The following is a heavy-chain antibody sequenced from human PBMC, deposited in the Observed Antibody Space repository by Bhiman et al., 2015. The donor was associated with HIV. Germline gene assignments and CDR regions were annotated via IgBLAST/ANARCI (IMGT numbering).Heavy chain of an antibody. CDR2: ISGTAGSS. CDR1: GITFRKYA. Sequence: EVQLLESGGGLVQSGGSLRLSCAASGITFRKYAMSWVRQAPGKGLEWVSAISGTAGSSYYADSVKGRFTISRDNAKNSLYLQMNSLRAEDTGVYNCARDQAREVNGMDVWGQGTTVTVSS. CDR3: ARDQAREVNGMDV. J-gene: IGHJ6*02. V-gene: IGHV3-23*01. D-gene: IGHD3-10*01.